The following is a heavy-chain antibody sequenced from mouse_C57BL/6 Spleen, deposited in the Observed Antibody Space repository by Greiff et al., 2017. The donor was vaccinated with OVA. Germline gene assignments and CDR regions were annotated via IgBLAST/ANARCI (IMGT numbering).Heavy chain of an antibody. Sequence: QVQLQQSGAELAKPGASVKLSCKASGYTFTSYWMRWVKQRPGQGLEWIGYINPSSGYTKYNQQFKDKATLTADKSYSTAYMQLSSLTSEDSAVYDCESRATQSTSRYAMDYWGPGTSVTVSS. CDR3: ESRATQSTSRYAMDY. CDR1: GYTFTSYW. V-gene: IGHV1-7*01. D-gene: IGHD1-1*01. J-gene: IGHJ4*01. CDR2: INPSSGYT.